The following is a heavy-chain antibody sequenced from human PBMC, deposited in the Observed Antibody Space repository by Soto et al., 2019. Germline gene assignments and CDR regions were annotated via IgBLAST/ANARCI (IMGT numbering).Heavy chain of an antibody. D-gene: IGHD3-22*01. V-gene: IGHV1-18*01. Sequence: ASVKVSCKASGYTFTSYGISWVRQAPGQGLEWMGWISAYNGNTNYAQKLQGRVTMTTDTSTSTAYMELRSLRSDDTAVYYCAREPSGYDSSGYIDYWGQGTLVTVSS. J-gene: IGHJ4*02. CDR1: GYTFTSYG. CDR2: ISAYNGNT. CDR3: AREPSGYDSSGYIDY.